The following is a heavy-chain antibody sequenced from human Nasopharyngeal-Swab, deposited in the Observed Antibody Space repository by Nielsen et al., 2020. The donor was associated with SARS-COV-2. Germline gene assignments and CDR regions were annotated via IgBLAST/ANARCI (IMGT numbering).Heavy chain of an antibody. Sequence: SCKASGYTFTGYYMHWVRQAPGKGLEWVAVISYDGSNKYYADSVKGRFTISRDNSKNTLYLQMNSLRAEDTAVYYCAKDEHLGYSSGWTYYYYGMDVWGQGTTVTVSS. D-gene: IGHD6-19*01. J-gene: IGHJ6*02. CDR2: ISYDGSNK. V-gene: IGHV3-30*18. CDR1: GYTFTGYY. CDR3: AKDEHLGYSSGWTYYYYGMDV.